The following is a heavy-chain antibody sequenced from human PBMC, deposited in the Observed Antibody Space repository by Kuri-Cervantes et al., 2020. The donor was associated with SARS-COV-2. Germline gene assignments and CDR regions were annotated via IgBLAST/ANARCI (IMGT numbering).Heavy chain of an antibody. D-gene: IGHD6-19*01. CDR1: GFTFSSYS. J-gene: IGHJ4*02. Sequence: GESLKISCAASGFTFSSYSMNWVRQAPGKGLEWVSSISSSSSYIYYADSVKGRFTISRDNAKNSLYLQMNSLRAEDTAVYYCARSRYNSGWYSIAHDYWGQGTLVTVSS. CDR3: ARSRYNSGWYSIAHDY. V-gene: IGHV3-21*01. CDR2: ISSSSSYI.